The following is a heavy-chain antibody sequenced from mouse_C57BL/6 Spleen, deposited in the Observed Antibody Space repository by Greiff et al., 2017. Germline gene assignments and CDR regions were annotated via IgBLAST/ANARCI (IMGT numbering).Heavy chain of an antibody. CDR3: ARYSNYCYAMDY. CDR1: GYTFTDYY. CDR2: IYPGSGNT. Sequence: QVQLKQSGAELVRPGASVKLSCKASGYTFTDYYINWVKQRPGQGLEWIARIYPGSGNTYYNEKFKGKATLTAEKSSSTAYMQLSSLTSEDSAVYFCARYSNYCYAMDYWGQGTSVTVSS. V-gene: IGHV1-76*01. J-gene: IGHJ4*01. D-gene: IGHD2-5*01.